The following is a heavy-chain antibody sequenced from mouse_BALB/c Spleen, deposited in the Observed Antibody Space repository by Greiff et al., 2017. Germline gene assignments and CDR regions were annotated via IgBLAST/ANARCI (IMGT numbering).Heavy chain of an antibody. CDR2: IDPENGNT. J-gene: IGHJ3*01. CDR1: GFNIKDYY. D-gene: IGHD2-14*01. CDR3: ARDGTKEAWFAY. Sequence: VQLKQSGAELVRPGALVKLSCKASGFNIKDYYMHWVKQRPEQGLEWIGWIDPENGNTIYDPKFQGKASITADTSSNTAYLQLSSLTSEDTAVYYCARDGTKEAWFAYWGQGTLVTVSA. V-gene: IGHV14-1*02.